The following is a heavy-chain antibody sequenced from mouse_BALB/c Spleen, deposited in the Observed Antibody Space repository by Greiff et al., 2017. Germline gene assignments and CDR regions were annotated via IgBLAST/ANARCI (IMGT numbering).Heavy chain of an antibody. D-gene: IGHD1-1*01. CDR3: ARGWITTVVATSPYFDY. V-gene: IGHV5-6-5*01. Sequence: EVKVVESGGGLVKPGGSLKLSCAASGFTFSSYAMSWVRQTPEKRLEWVASISSGGSTYYPDSVKGRFTISRDNARNILYLQMSSLRSEDTAMYYCARGWITTVVATSPYFDYWGQGTTLTVSS. CDR2: ISSGGST. J-gene: IGHJ2*01. CDR1: GFTFSSYA.